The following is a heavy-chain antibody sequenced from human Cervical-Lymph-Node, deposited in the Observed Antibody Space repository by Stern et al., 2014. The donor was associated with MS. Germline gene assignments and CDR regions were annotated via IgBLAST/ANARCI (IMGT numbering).Heavy chain of an antibody. Sequence: QVQLQESGPGLVKPSETLSLTCTVSGGSINTYYWSWIRQPPGQGLEWIGWIYYSGSTNYNPSLKSRVTISMDTSKNRFSLKLTSVTAADTAVYYCARGGGRTYFDYWGQGTLVTVSS. V-gene: IGHV4-59*01. D-gene: IGHD3-16*01. CDR1: GGSINTYY. CDR3: ARGGGRTYFDY. CDR2: IYYSGST. J-gene: IGHJ4*02.